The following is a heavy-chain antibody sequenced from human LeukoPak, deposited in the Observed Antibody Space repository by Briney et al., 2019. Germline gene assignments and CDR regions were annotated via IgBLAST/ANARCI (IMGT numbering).Heavy chain of an antibody. J-gene: IGHJ3*02. V-gene: IGHV4-34*01. Sequence: SETLSLTCAVYGGSFSGYYWSWIRQPPGKGLEWIGEINHSGSTNYNPSLTSRVTISVDTSKNQFSLKLSSVTAADTAVYYCASLRVRGAFDIWGQGTMVTVSS. CDR2: INHSGST. CDR1: GGSFSGYY. CDR3: ASLRVRGAFDI. D-gene: IGHD3-10*01.